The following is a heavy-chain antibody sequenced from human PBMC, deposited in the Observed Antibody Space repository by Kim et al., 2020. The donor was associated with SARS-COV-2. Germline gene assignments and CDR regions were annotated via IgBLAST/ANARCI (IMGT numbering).Heavy chain of an antibody. J-gene: IGHJ4*02. CDR3: ARGPEWAGLPKGGGFGY. V-gene: IGHV4-59*01. CDR2: IYYSGST. D-gene: IGHD3-16*01. Sequence: SETLSLTCTVSGGSISNYYWSWIRQPPGKGLEWIGYIYYSGSTNYNPSLKSRVAISVDTSKSQFSLKLNSVTAADTAVYYCARGPEWAGLPKGGGFGYWGQGTLVTVSS. CDR1: GGSISNYY.